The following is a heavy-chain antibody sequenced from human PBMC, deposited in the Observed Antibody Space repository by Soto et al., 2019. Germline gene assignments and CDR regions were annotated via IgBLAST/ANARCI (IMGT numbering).Heavy chain of an antibody. D-gene: IGHD3-10*01. CDR1: GYTFTSYD. Sequence: QVQLVQSGAEVKRPGASVQVSCQASGYTFTSYDINWVRQAPGQGFEWMGWMNPNSGDTGYAQKFQGRVTMTRDTSTSTAYMELNSLENDDAAVYYCARGKPLGWYGAVYWGQGTTVTVSS. CDR2: MNPNSGDT. CDR3: ARGKPLGWYGAVY. V-gene: IGHV1-8*01. J-gene: IGHJ4*02.